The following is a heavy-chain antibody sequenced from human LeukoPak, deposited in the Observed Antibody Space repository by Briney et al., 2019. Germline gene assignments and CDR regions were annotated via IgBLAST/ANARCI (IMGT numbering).Heavy chain of an antibody. CDR1: GFTFDDYG. CDR2: INWNGGST. J-gene: IGHJ6*03. V-gene: IGHV3-20*04. CDR3: ARVVVVPAGKAYYYYYMDV. D-gene: IGHD2-2*01. Sequence: GGSLRLSCAASGFTFDDYGMSWVRQAPGKGQEWVSGINWNGGSTGYADSVKGRFTISRDNAKNSLYLQMNSLRAEDTALYYCARVVVVPAGKAYYYYYMDVWGKGTTVTVSS.